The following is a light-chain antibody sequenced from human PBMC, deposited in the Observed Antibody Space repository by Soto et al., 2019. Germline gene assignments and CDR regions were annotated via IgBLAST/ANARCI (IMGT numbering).Light chain of an antibody. Sequence: EIVLTQSPGTLSLSPGERATLSCRASQSVSSSYLAWYQQKPGQAPRLLIYGVSSRATGIPHRFSGSGSGTDFTLTISRLEPEDFAVYYCQQYGSPSWTFGQGTKVEIK. V-gene: IGKV3-20*01. CDR2: GVS. J-gene: IGKJ1*01. CDR3: QQYGSPSWT. CDR1: QSVSSSY.